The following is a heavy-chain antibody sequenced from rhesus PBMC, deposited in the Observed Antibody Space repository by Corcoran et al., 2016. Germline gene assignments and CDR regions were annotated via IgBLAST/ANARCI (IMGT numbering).Heavy chain of an antibody. J-gene: IGHJ4*01. Sequence: EVQLVESGGGLVQPGGSLRLSCAASGFTFSSYDMCWVRQAPVKGLGCVSYIIYTGKTIYSADSVKGRFTISRDNAKNSLSLQMSSLRAEDTAVYYCTRGILGGYLGQGVLVTVSS. CDR3: TRGILGGY. V-gene: IGHV3-136*01. D-gene: IGHD3-34*01. CDR1: GFTFSSYD. CDR2: IIYTGKTI.